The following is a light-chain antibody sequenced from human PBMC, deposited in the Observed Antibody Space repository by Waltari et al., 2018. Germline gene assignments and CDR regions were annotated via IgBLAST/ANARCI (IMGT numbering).Light chain of an antibody. CDR3: GSYTSSITLV. CDR1: SSDVGGYDY. J-gene: IGLJ2*01. V-gene: IGLV2-14*03. Sequence: QSALTQPASVSGSPGQSITISCTGTSSDVGGYDYVSWYQQHPGKAPKLMIYYVSQRPSGVSNRFSGSKSGNTASLTISGLQADDEADYYCGSYTSSITLVFGGGTKLTVL. CDR2: YVS.